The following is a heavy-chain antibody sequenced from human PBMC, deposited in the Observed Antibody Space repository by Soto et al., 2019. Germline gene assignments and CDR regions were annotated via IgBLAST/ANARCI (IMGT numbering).Heavy chain of an antibody. CDR3: ARLPSIVLVAAARTGYVDY. CDR2: IYYSGST. Sequence: QLQLQESGPGLVKPSETLSLTCTVSGGSISSSSYYWGWIRQPPGKGLEWIGSIYYSGSTYYNPSRKSRVTIPVDTSKNQFSLKLSSVAAADTAVYYCARLPSIVLVAAARTGYVDYWGQGTLVPGSS. D-gene: IGHD2-2*01. V-gene: IGHV4-39*01. J-gene: IGHJ4*02. CDR1: GGSISSSSYY.